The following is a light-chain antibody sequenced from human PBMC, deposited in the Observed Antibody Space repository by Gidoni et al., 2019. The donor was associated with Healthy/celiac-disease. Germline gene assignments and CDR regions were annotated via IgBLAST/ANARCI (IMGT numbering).Light chain of an antibody. CDR3: QQYNSYSPLVCS. CDR2: KAS. J-gene: IGKJ2*04. Sequence: DIQMTQSPSTLSASVGDRVTITCRASQSISSWLAWYQQKPGKAPKLLIYKASSLESGVPSRFSGSGSGTEFTLTISSLQPDDFATYYCQQYNSYSPLVCSFGQGTKLEIK. CDR1: QSISSW. V-gene: IGKV1-5*03.